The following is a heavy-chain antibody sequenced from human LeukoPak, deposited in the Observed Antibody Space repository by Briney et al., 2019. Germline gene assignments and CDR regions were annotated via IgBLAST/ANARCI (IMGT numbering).Heavy chain of an antibody. V-gene: IGHV3-30*04. CDR1: GFIFTDFA. Sequence: GGSLRLSCVASGFIFTDFALHWVRQAPGKGLEWVAVISYDGTNKFYADSVKGRFIISRDNSKNTLYLQMNSLRTEDTALYYCAKGGRYFDWLVSDHWGQGTRVTVSS. CDR3: AKGGRYFDWLVSDH. J-gene: IGHJ4*02. CDR2: ISYDGTNK. D-gene: IGHD3-9*01.